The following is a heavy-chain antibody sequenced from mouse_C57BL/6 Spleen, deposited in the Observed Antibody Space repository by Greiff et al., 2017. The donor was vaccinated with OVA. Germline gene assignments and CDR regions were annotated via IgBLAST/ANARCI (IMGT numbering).Heavy chain of an antibody. CDR1: GYTFTSYW. CDR2: IYPSDSET. Sequence: QVQLQQPGAELVRPGSSVKLSCKASGYTFTSYWMDWVKQRPGQGLEWIGNIYPSDSETHSNQKFKDKATLTVDKSSSTAYMQLSSLTSEDSAVYYCARGGYYYYGSSPYAMDYWGQGTSVTVSS. CDR3: ARGGYYYYGSSPYAMDY. D-gene: IGHD1-1*01. V-gene: IGHV1-61*01. J-gene: IGHJ4*01.